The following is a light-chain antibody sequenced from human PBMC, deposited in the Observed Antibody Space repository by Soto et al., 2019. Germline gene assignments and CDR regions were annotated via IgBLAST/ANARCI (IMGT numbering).Light chain of an antibody. Sequence: ETVLTQSPGTLSLSPGERATLSCRASQSVSSSYLAWHQQKPGQAPRLLIYDASSRSTGIPDRFSGSGSGTDFTLTISRLEAEDFAVYYCQQDVRSPPSWTFGQGTQVEIK. CDR3: QQDVRSPPSWT. J-gene: IGKJ1*01. CDR1: QSVSSSY. V-gene: IGKV3-20*01. CDR2: DAS.